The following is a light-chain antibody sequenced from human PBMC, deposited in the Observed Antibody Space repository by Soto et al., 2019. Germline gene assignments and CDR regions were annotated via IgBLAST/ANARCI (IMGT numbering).Light chain of an antibody. V-gene: IGKV3-15*01. CDR1: QSVSNN. CDR2: AAS. J-gene: IGKJ4*01. CDR3: QQYNNWPPLT. Sequence: EIVMSQSPATLSVSPGERATLSCRASQSVSNNLAWYQQKPGQAPRLLIYAASTRATGIPARFSGSGSATEFTLTISSLQYEDFSVYYCQQYNNWPPLTFGGGTKVEIK.